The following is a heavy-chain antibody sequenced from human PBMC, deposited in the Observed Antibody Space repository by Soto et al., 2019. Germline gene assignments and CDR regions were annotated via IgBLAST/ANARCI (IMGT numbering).Heavy chain of an antibody. D-gene: IGHD1-26*01. CDR1: GYTFTGYY. V-gene: IGHV1-2*04. Sequence: QVQLVQSGAEVKKPGASVKVSCKASGYTFTGYYMHWVRQAPGQGLEWMGWINPNSGGTNYAQKFQGWVTMTRDTSMSTAYMELSRLRSDDTAVYYCAREAIVGATAFDYWGQGTLVTVSS. CDR2: INPNSGGT. CDR3: AREAIVGATAFDY. J-gene: IGHJ4*02.